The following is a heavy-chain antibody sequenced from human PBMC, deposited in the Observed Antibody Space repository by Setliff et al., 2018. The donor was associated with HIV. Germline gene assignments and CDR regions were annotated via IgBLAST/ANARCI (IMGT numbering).Heavy chain of an antibody. D-gene: IGHD2-21*01. CDR2: IYPDDSDI. CDR3: ARRDGRSMNAFQI. V-gene: IGHV5-51*01. CDR1: YYTFTTYW. Sequence: GESLKISCKALYYTFTTYWIAWVRQMPGEGLEWMGIIYPDDSDIRYNPSFQNQITISADKSIATAYLQLNNLKASDTATYYCARRDGRSMNAFQIWGPGTMVTVSS. J-gene: IGHJ3*01.